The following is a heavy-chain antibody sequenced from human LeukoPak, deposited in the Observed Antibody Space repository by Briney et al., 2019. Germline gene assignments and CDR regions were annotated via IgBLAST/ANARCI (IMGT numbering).Heavy chain of an antibody. J-gene: IGHJ6*02. D-gene: IGHD3-10*01. V-gene: IGHV4-59*01. CDR2: IYYSGST. CDR3: ARVVTMVRGAQGMDV. CDR1: GRYISSYY. Sequence: PSETLSLTCSVSGRYISSYYWGWIRPPPGKGLEWIGYIYYSGSTNYNPSLKSRVTISVDTSKNQFSLKLSSVTAADTAVYYCARVVTMVRGAQGMDVWGQGTTVTVSS.